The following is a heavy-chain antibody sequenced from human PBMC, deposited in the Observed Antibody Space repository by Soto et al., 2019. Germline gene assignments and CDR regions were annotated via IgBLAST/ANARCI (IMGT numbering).Heavy chain of an antibody. V-gene: IGHV1-69*13. CDR2: IIPIFGTA. CDR3: ARDPAYYYDSSGYPTPAFDY. J-gene: IGHJ4*02. CDR1: GGTFSSYA. D-gene: IGHD3-22*01. Sequence: ASVKVSCKASGGTFSSYAISWVRQAPGQGLEWMGGIIPIFGTANYAQKFQGRVTITADESTSTAYMELSSLRSEDTAVYYCARDPAYYYDSSGYPTPAFDYSGQGTLVTVSS.